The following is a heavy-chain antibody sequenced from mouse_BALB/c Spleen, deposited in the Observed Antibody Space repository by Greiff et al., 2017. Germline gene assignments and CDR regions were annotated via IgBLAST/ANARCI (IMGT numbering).Heavy chain of an antibody. J-gene: IGHJ2*01. CDR3: VRHSYYRYDDFDY. CDR2: IRSKSNNYAT. D-gene: IGHD2-14*01. CDR1: GFTFNTYA. Sequence: DVHLVESGGGLVQPKGSLKLSCAASGFTFNTYAMNWVRQAPGKGLEWVARIRSKSNNYATYYADSVKDRFTISRDDSQSMLYLQMNNLKTEDTAMYYCVRHSYYRYDDFDYWGQGTTLTVSS. V-gene: IGHV10-1*02.